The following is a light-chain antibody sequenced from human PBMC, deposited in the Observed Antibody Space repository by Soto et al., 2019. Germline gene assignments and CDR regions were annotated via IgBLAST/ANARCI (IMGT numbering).Light chain of an antibody. CDR2: DDR. CDR3: QVWNSADDHVL. CDR1: NIGSER. Sequence: SYELTQPPSVSVAPGQTATITCGGNNIGSERVHWYQQQPGQAPVVVVYDDRGRPSGIPERFSGSNSGHTATLTISRVEAGDEADYYCQVWNSADDHVLFGGGTKLTVL. J-gene: IGLJ2*01. V-gene: IGLV3-21*02.